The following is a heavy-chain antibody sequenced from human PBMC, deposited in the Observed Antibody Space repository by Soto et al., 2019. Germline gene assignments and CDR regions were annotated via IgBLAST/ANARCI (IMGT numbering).Heavy chain of an antibody. J-gene: IGHJ6*02. D-gene: IGHD3-9*01. CDR1: GGSISSGDYY. CDR3: ARDLLTGPRMDV. CDR2: IYYSGST. V-gene: IGHV4-30-4*01. Sequence: SETLSLTCTVSGGSISSGDYYWSWIRQPPGKGLEWIGYIYYSGSTYYNPSLKSRVTISVDTSKNQFSLKLSSVTAADTAVYYCARDLLTGPRMDVWGQGTTVTVSS.